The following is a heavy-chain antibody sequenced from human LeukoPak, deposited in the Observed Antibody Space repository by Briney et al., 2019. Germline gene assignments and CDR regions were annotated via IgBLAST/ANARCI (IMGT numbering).Heavy chain of an antibody. CDR2: IRYDGSNK. CDR3: ARGAKVLLWFGELPAPFDY. D-gene: IGHD3-10*01. CDR1: GFTFSSYG. V-gene: IGHV3-30*02. Sequence: PGGSLRLSCAASGFTFSSYGMHWVRQAPGKGLEWVAFIRYDGSNKYYADSVKGRFTISRDNAKNSLYLQMNSLRAEDTAVYYCARGAKVLLWFGELPAPFDYWGQGTLVTVSS. J-gene: IGHJ4*02.